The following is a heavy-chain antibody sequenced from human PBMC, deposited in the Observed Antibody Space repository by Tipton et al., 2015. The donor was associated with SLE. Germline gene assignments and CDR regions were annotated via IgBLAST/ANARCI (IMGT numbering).Heavy chain of an antibody. CDR3: ATQGYYDSSFDY. V-gene: IGHV4-61*05. D-gene: IGHD3-16*01. CDR2: IDYSGST. CDR1: GGSISSSTYY. Sequence: TLSLTCTVSGGSISSSTYYWSWIRQHSGKGLEWIGYIDYSGSTNYNPSLKSRVTISVDTSNQFSLRLNSVTAADTAVYYCATQGYYDSSFDYWGQGTLVTVSS. J-gene: IGHJ4*02.